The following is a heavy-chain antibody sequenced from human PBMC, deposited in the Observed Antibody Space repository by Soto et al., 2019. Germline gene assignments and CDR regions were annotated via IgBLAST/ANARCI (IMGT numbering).Heavy chain of an antibody. CDR3: ARHRAYSGSYFDY. CDR1: GGSIKSYY. V-gene: IGHV4-59*08. CDR2: IYYSGST. D-gene: IGHD1-26*01. J-gene: IGHJ4*02. Sequence: SETPSLPRTLSGGSIKSYYWGLIRQPPGKGLEWIGYIYYSGSTNYNPSLKSRVTISVDTSKNQFSLKLSSVIAADTAVYYCARHRAYSGSYFDYWGQGTLVTVSS.